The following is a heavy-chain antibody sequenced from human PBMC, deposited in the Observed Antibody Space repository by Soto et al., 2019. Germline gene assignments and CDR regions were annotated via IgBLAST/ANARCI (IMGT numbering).Heavy chain of an antibody. CDR1: GFTFSNYF. J-gene: IGHJ6*02. D-gene: IGHD2-2*02. V-gene: IGHV3-74*01. CDR2: ISGDGSTI. CDR3: ARVHVPAATPPAGLYGMDV. Sequence: GGSLRLSCAASGFTFSNYFMHWVRQVPGEGLVWVSRISGDGSTISYADSVKGRFTISRDNAKNTLYLQMNSLRVEDTAVYYCARVHVPAATPPAGLYGMDVWGQGTTVTVSS.